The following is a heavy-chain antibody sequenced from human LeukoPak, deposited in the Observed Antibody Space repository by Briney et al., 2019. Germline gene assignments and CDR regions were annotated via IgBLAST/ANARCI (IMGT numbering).Heavy chain of an antibody. CDR1: GFTFSSYW. CDR2: IKQDGSEK. D-gene: IGHD1-7*01. Sequence: HPGGSLRLSCAASGFTFSSYWMRWVRQAPGKGLEWVANIKQDGSEKYYVDSVKGRFTISRDNAKNSLHLQMNSLRAENTAVYYCARVIRTTGGFDYGMDVWGQGTTVTVSS. J-gene: IGHJ6*02. CDR3: ARVIRTTGGFDYGMDV. V-gene: IGHV3-7*04.